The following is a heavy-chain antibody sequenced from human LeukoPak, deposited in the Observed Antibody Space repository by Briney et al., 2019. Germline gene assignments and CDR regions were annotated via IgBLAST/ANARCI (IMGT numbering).Heavy chain of an antibody. Sequence: GRSLRLSCAASGFTFSSYGMHWVRQAPGKGLEWVAVISYDGSNKYYAASVKGRFTISRDNYKNTLYLQMNSLRAEGTAVYYCAKELGSSTWRQYFGMVASGQGDTFTVS. V-gene: IGHV3-30*18. J-gene: IGHJ6*02. CDR3: AKELGSSTWRQYFGMVA. CDR2: ISYDGSNK. CDR1: GFTFSSYG. D-gene: IGHD6-6*01.